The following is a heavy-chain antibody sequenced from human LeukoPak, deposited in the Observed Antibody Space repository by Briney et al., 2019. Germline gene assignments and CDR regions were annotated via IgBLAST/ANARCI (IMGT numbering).Heavy chain of an antibody. CDR1: GFTFSTYS. CDR3: ARYVDSKCYFDY. Sequence: GGSLRLSCAASGFTFSTYSMNWVRQAPGKGLEWVSSISSSSRYIYYADSVKGRFTISRDNAKNSLYLQMNSLRAEDTAVYFCARYVDSKCYFDYWGQGTLVTVSS. V-gene: IGHV3-21*01. D-gene: IGHD5-12*01. J-gene: IGHJ4*02. CDR2: ISSSSRYI.